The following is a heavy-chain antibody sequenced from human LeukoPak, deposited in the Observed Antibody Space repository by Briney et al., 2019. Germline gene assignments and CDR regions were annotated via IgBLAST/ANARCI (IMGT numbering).Heavy chain of an antibody. CDR3: ASPSSGQSFDI. D-gene: IGHD6-19*01. Sequence: GGSLRLSCAASGFIVSSNYMNWVRQAPGEGLEWVSVIYTGGNTYYADSVKGRFTISRDNSKNTLYPQMHSLRAEDTAVYYCASPSSGQSFDIWGQGTMVTVSS. CDR2: IYTGGNT. V-gene: IGHV3-53*01. CDR1: GFIVSSNY. J-gene: IGHJ3*02.